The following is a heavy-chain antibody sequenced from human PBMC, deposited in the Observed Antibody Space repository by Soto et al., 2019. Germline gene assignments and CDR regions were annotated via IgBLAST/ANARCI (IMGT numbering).Heavy chain of an antibody. V-gene: IGHV3-23*01. CDR3: AKALSLYTIFAAFDV. J-gene: IGHJ3*01. CDR2: ISGRGGST. D-gene: IGHD1-1*01. CDR1: GFTFSSFA. Sequence: QLLESGGDLVQPGGSLRLSCVASGFTFSSFAMNWIRQAPGKGLEWVCDISGRGGSTHYAESVKGRFTISRDNSKNMVYLQMKSLTVEDTAIYYCAKALSLYTIFAAFDVWGHGTAVTFSS.